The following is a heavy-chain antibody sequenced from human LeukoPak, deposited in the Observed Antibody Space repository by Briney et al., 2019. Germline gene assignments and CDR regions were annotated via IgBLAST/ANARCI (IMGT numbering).Heavy chain of an antibody. CDR2: ISSSGSTI. V-gene: IGHV3-48*03. CDR1: GFTFSSYE. J-gene: IGHJ4*02. CDR3: AREPYDSSGYHSEYFDP. Sequence: PGGSLRLSCAASGFTFSSYEMNWVRQAPGKGLEWVSYISSSGSTIYYADSVKGRFTISRDNAKNSLYLQMNSLRAEDTAVYYCAREPYDSSGYHSEYFDPWGQGTLVTVSS. D-gene: IGHD3-22*01.